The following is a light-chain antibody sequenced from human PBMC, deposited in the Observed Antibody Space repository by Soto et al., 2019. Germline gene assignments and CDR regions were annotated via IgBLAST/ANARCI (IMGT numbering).Light chain of an antibody. CDR1: SSNIGAGHA. V-gene: IGLV1-40*01. J-gene: IGLJ2*01. CDR2: SNN. CDR3: QSYYPTLRTSL. Sequence: QSVLTQPPSVSGAPGQRVTISCTGSSSNIGAGHAVHWYQQLPGTAPKLLIHSNNNRPSGVPDRFSGSKSGTSASLAIAGLQADDEDADYCQSYYPTLRTSLFGGGTKLTVL.